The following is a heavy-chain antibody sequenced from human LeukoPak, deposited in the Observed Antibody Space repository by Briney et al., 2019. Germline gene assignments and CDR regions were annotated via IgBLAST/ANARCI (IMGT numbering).Heavy chain of an antibody. Sequence: GGSLRLSCAASGFTFSSYEMNWVRQAPGKGLEWVSYISSSGSTIYYADSVKGRFTISRDNAKNSLYLQMNSLRAEDTAVYYCARVSAAAGTHWGQGTLVTVSS. CDR3: ARVSAAAGTH. CDR1: GFTFSSYE. V-gene: IGHV3-48*03. D-gene: IGHD6-13*01. CDR2: ISSSGSTI. J-gene: IGHJ4*02.